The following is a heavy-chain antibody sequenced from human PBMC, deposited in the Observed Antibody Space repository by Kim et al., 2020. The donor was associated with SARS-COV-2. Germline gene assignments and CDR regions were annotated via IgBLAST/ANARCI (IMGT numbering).Heavy chain of an antibody. CDR1: GFSFSAYD. Sequence: GGSLRLSCATSGFSFSAYDVNWVRQAPGKGLEWLSFITKSSNTIYYADSVKGRFTISRDNAKNSLYLQMNSLRDEETAVYYCVRDRMGGAFDIWGQGTMV. CDR3: VRDRMGGAFDI. CDR2: ITKSSNTI. J-gene: IGHJ3*02. D-gene: IGHD3-16*01. V-gene: IGHV3-48*02.